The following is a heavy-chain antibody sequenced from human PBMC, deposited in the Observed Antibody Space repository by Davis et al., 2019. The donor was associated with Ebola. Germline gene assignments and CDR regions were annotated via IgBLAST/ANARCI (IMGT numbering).Heavy chain of an antibody. J-gene: IGHJ6*02. V-gene: IGHV1-8*01. CDR1: GYTFTSYD. D-gene: IGHD2-8*01. CDR2: MNPNSGNT. CDR3: ATCTGHYYYYGMDV. Sequence: AASVKVSCKASGYTFTSYDINWVRQATGQGLEWMGWMNPNSGNTGYAQKFQGRVTMTRNTSISTAYMELSSLRSDDTAVYYCATCTGHYYYYGMDVWGQGTTVTVSS.